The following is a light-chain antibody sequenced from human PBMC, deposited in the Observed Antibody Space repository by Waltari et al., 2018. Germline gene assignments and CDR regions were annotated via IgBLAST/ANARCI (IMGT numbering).Light chain of an antibody. CDR3: SSFTSASTLV. Sequence: QSALTQPASVSGSPGQSITISCTGTSSDIGGYRYVSWYQQHPGKAPKLMIYEVVSRPSGVSGRFSGSQAGNTASLTISGRQAEDEADYYCSSFTSASTLVFGGGTKLTVL. CDR2: EVV. CDR1: SSDIGGYRY. V-gene: IGLV2-14*01. J-gene: IGLJ3*02.